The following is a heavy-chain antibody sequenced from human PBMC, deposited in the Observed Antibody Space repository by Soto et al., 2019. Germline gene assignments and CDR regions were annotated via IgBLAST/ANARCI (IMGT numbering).Heavy chain of an antibody. CDR1: GYSFTSYW. J-gene: IGHJ6*02. D-gene: IGHD5-12*01. V-gene: IGHV5-10-1*01. CDR2: IDPSDSYT. CDR3: AFSGYDHYGMDV. Sequence: GESLKISCKGSGYSFTSYWLSWVRQMPGKGLEWMGRIDPSDSYTNYSPSFQGHVTISADKSISTAYLQWSSLKASDTAMYYCAFSGYDHYGMDVWGQGTTVTVSS.